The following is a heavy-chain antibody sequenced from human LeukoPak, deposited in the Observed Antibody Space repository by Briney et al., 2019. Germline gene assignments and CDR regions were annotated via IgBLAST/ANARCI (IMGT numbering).Heavy chain of an antibody. CDR1: GFTFSAYW. CDR3: AKEILEPGKTHEY. J-gene: IGHJ4*02. CDR2: INNDGTAT. D-gene: IGHD1-1*01. Sequence: GGSLRLSCAASGFTFSAYWMHWVRQVPGKGLVWVSRINNDGTATFFADSVKGRFTISRDNAKNTFYLQMDSLRAEDTAMYYCAKEILEPGKTHEYWGQGTVVTVSS. V-gene: IGHV3-74*01.